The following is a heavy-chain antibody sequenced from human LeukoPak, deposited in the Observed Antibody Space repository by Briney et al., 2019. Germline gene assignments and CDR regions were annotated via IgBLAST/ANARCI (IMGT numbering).Heavy chain of an antibody. J-gene: IGHJ4*02. CDR3: ATHTAPTGY. CDR1: GFTFSSYS. Sequence: GGSLRLSCAASGFTFSSYSMNWVRQAPGKGLEWVSYISSSSITIFYTDSVKGRFTISRDNAKNSLYLQMDSLRVEDTGVYYCATHTAPTGYWGQGTLVTVSS. V-gene: IGHV3-48*01. CDR2: ISSSSITI. D-gene: IGHD1-14*01.